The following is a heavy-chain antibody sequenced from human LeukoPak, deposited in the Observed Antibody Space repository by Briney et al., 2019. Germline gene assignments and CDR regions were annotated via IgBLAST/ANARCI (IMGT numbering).Heavy chain of an antibody. J-gene: IGHJ4*02. Sequence: PGRSLRLSCAASGFTFDDYAMHWVRQAPGKGLEWVSGISWNSGSIGYADSVKGRFTISRDNAKNSLYLQMNSLRAEDTAVYYCARVFRASSYDSSDLREIWGQGTLVTVSS. CDR3: ARVFRASSYDSSDLREI. CDR2: ISWNSGSI. V-gene: IGHV3-9*01. D-gene: IGHD3-22*01. CDR1: GFTFDDYA.